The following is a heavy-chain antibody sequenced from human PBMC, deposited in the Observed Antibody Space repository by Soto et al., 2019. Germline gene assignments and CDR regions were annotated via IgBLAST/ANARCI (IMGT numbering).Heavy chain of an antibody. CDR1: GFTFSSYS. CDR3: ARDLEFSSANWIVGDYFDY. CDR2: ISSSSYI. V-gene: IGHV3-21*01. Sequence: GGSLRLSCAASGFTFSSYSMNWVRQAPGKGLEWVSSISSSSYIYYADSVKGRFTISRDNAKNSLYLQMNSLRAEDTVVYFCARDLEFSSANWIVGDYFDYWGQGTLVTVSS. D-gene: IGHD6-6*01. J-gene: IGHJ4*02.